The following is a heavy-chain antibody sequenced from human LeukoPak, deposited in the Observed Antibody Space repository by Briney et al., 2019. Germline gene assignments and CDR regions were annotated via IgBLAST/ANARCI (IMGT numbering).Heavy chain of an antibody. V-gene: IGHV3-23*01. CDR3: AKDGLGYCSGGSCYYPPDY. CDR2: ISGSGGST. J-gene: IGHJ4*02. Sequence: GGSLRLSCAASGFTFSSYAMSWVRQAPGKGLEWVSAISGSGGSTYYADSVKGRFTISRDNSKNTLYLQMNSLRAEDTTMYYCAKDGLGYCSGGSCYYPPDYWGQGTLVTVSS. CDR1: GFTFSSYA. D-gene: IGHD2-15*01.